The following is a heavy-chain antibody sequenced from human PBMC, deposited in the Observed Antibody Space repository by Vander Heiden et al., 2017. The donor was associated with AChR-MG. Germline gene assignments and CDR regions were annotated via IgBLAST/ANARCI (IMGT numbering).Heavy chain of an antibody. J-gene: IGHJ4*02. CDR3: ARHLGYFDY. V-gene: IGHV3-48*03. CDR2: ISSSGDTI. CDR1: GFSFSTYE. D-gene: IGHD7-27*01. Sequence: VQPGGSLRLSCAASGFSFSTYEMNWVRQAPGKGLEWVSYISSSGDTIYYAGSVKGRFTISRDNAKNSLYLQMNSLRAEDTAVYYCARHLGYFDYWGQGTLVTVSS.